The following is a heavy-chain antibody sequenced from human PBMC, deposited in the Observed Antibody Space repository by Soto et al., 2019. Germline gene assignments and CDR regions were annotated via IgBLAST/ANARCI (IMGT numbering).Heavy chain of an antibody. D-gene: IGHD6-6*01. J-gene: IGHJ3*02. CDR3: AGGPIADRAFDI. CDR2: ISAYNGNT. Sequence: ASVKVSCKASGYTFTSYVISWVRQAPGQGLEWMGWISAYNGNTNYAQKIQGRVNMTTDTSTSTAYMELRSLSSDDTAVSYCAGGPIADRAFDIWGQGTMVTVS. V-gene: IGHV1-18*04. CDR1: GYTFTSYV.